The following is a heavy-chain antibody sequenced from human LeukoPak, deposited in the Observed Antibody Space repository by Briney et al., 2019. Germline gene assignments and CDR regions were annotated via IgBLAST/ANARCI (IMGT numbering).Heavy chain of an antibody. CDR3: ARRRGWKQQLVYFDY. CDR1: GGSISSYY. J-gene: IGHJ4*02. CDR2: LFHSGTP. Sequence: SETLSLTCTVSGGSISSYYWSWIRQPPGKGLEWIGYLFHSGTPRYNPSLKSRVTISAHTSKNQFFLTLNSTTAADTAVYYCARRRGWKQQLVYFDYWGQGTLATVSS. D-gene: IGHD6-13*01. V-gene: IGHV4-59*08.